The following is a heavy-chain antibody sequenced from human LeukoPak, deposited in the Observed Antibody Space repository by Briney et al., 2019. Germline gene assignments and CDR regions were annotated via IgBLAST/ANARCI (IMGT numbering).Heavy chain of an antibody. V-gene: IGHV4-59*01. CDR1: GDSISPYY. Sequence: PSETLSLTCTVSGDSISPYYWSWLRQPPGKGLEWIGEIHNSGRTKYNPSLMSRVTISVDTSKNQFSLKLSSVTAADTAVYYCARPNGSGWYYLDNWGQGTLVTVSS. D-gene: IGHD6-19*01. J-gene: IGHJ4*02. CDR3: ARPNGSGWYYLDN. CDR2: IHNSGRT.